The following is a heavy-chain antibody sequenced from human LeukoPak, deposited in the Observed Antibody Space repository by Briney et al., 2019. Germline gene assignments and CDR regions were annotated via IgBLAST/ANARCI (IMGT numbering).Heavy chain of an antibody. CDR2: INHSGST. J-gene: IGHJ4*02. Sequence: SETLSLTCAVYGGSFSGYYWSWIRQPPGKGLEWIGEINHSGSTNYNPSLKSRVTISVDTSKNQFSLKLSSVTAADTAVYYCARPAYYYDSSGYYTGFGNDYWGQGTLVTVSS. CDR3: ARPAYYYDSSGYYTGFGNDY. D-gene: IGHD3-22*01. CDR1: GGSFSGYY. V-gene: IGHV4-34*01.